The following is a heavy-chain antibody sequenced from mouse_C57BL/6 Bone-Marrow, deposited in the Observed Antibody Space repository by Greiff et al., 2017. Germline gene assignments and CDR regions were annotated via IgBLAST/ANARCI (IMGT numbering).Heavy chain of an antibody. D-gene: IGHD3-1*01. CDR2: IHPNSGST. V-gene: IGHV1-64*01. J-gene: IGHJ2*01. CDR3: AGSGVRRGGYYFDY. CDR1: GYTFTSYW. Sequence: VQLQQPGAELVKPGASVKLSCKASGYTFTSYWMHWVKQRPGQGLEWIGMIHPNSGSTNYNEKFKSKATLTVDKSSSTAYMQLSSLTSEDSAVYYCAGSGVRRGGYYFDYWGQGTTLTVSS.